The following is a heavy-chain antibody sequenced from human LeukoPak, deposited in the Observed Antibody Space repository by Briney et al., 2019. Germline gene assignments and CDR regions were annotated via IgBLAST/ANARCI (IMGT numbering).Heavy chain of an antibody. CDR1: GFTFSSYE. D-gene: IGHD3-10*01. Sequence: GGSLRLSCAASGFTFSSYEMNWVRQAPGKGLEWVSYISSSGSTIYYADSVKGRFTISRDNSKNILYLQMNSLRTEDTAVYFCAKDQGSGTYYLIPDSWGQGTLITVSS. V-gene: IGHV3-48*03. CDR3: AKDQGSGTYYLIPDS. CDR2: ISSSGSTI. J-gene: IGHJ4*02.